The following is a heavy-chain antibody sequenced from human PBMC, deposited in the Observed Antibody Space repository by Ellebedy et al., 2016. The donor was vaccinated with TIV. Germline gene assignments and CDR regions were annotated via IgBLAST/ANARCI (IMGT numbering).Heavy chain of an antibody. CDR2: IGIDSTT. D-gene: IGHD3-10*01. CDR1: ELTVSSNY. V-gene: IGHV3-66*01. J-gene: IGHJ3*02. Sequence: GESLKISCAPSELTVSSNYMSWVRQAPGKGLEWVSVIGIDSTTYYADSVKGRFTISRDKSKNTLYLEMNSLRAEDTAVYYCARETFNDVDLKLWGIFDIWGQGTVVAVSP. CDR3: ARETFNDVDLKLWGIFDI.